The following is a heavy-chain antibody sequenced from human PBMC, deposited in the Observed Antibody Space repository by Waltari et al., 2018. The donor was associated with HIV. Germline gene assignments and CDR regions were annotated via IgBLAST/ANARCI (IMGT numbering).Heavy chain of an antibody. CDR2: ISSSIRTI. CDR3: ARDVAGGAFDI. D-gene: IGHD2-15*01. CDR1: GFTFSSYS. Sequence: EVQLVESGGGLVQPGGSLRLSCAASGFTFSSYSMNWVRLAPGKGLEGVSYISSSIRTIYYADSVKGRFTISRDNAKNSLYLQMNSLRAEDTAVYYCARDVAGGAFDIWGQGTMVTVSS. V-gene: IGHV3-48*01. J-gene: IGHJ3*02.